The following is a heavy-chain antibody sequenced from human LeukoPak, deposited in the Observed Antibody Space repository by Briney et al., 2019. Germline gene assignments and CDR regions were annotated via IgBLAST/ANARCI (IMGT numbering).Heavy chain of an antibody. CDR1: GFTFSSYA. Sequence: GGSLRLSCAASGFTFSSYAMIWVRQAPGKGLEWVSAISCSGGSTYYADSVKGRFTIPRDNSKNTLYLQMNSLRAEDTAVYYCAKDQTWKQVSEPKWGLDYWGQGTLVTVSS. CDR2: ISCSGGST. J-gene: IGHJ4*02. V-gene: IGHV3-23*01. D-gene: IGHD5-18*01. CDR3: AKDQTWKQVSEPKWGLDY.